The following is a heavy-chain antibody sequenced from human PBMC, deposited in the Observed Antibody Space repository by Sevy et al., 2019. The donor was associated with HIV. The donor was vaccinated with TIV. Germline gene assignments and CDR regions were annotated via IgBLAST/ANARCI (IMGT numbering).Heavy chain of an antibody. CDR2: INPSGGST. D-gene: IGHD6-19*01. V-gene: IGHV1-46*01. CDR3: AREQGIAVAGFYYYYGMDV. J-gene: IGHJ6*02. CDR1: GYTFTSYY. Sequence: ASVKVSCKASGYTFTSYYMHWVRQAPGQGLEWMGIINPSGGSTSYAQKFQGRVTMTRETSTSTVYMELSSLRSEDTAVYYCAREQGIAVAGFYYYYGMDVWGQGTTVTVSS.